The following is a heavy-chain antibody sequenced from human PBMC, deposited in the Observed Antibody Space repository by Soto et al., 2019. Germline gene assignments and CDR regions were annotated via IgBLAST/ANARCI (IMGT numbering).Heavy chain of an antibody. CDR3: AKVAPFILGSPF. D-gene: IGHD2-21*01. CDR2: MNPNSGNT. J-gene: IGHJ4*02. V-gene: IGHV1-8*01. Sequence: GASVKVSCKASGYTFTSYDINWVRQATGQGLEWMGWMNPNSGNTGYAQKFQGRVTMTRNTSISTAYMEMNNLTADDAGLYYCAKVAPFILGSPFWGQGTLVTVSS. CDR1: GYTFTSYD.